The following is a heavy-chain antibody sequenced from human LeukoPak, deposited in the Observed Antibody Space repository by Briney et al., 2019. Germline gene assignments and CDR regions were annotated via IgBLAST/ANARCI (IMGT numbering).Heavy chain of an antibody. J-gene: IGHJ5*02. Sequence: PGGSLRLSCAASGFTFSSYAMHWVRQAPGKGLEWVAVISYDGSNKYYADSVKGRFTISRDNSKNTLYLQMNSLRAEGTAVYYCAREWYYYDSSGYYWYNWFDPWGQGTLVTVSS. CDR3: AREWYYYDSSGYYWYNWFDP. CDR1: GFTFSSYA. V-gene: IGHV3-30-3*01. D-gene: IGHD3-22*01. CDR2: ISYDGSNK.